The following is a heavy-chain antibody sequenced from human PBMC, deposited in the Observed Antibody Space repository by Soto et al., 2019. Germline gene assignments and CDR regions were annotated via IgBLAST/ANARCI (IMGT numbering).Heavy chain of an antibody. CDR1: GGSISSYY. D-gene: IGHD4-17*01. J-gene: IGHJ4*02. Sequence: SETLSLTCTVSGGSISSYYWSWVRQPPGKGLEWIGYIYYSGSTNYNPSLKSRVTISVDKSKNQFSLKLSSVTAADTAVYYCAGVNGDYVLDYWGQGTLVTVSS. CDR3: AGVNGDYVLDY. V-gene: IGHV4-59*01. CDR2: IYYSGST.